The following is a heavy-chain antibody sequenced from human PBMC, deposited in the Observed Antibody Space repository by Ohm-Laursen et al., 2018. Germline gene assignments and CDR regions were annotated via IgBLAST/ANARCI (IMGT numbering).Heavy chain of an antibody. J-gene: IGHJ6*02. V-gene: IGHV3-15*01. CDR1: GFTFSNSW. CDR2: VKSRNDGGTT. Sequence: GQTLSLTCAASGFTFSNSWMSWVRQAPGKGLEWIGRVKSRNDGGTTDYAAPVKARFTISRDDSKNTLFLQMDSLKTEDTAVYYCTTYDTYLLRKGMDVWGQGTTVTVSS. CDR3: TTYDTYLLRKGMDV. D-gene: IGHD3-9*01.